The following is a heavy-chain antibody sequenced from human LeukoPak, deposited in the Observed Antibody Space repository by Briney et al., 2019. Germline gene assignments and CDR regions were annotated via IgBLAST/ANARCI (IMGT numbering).Heavy chain of an antibody. V-gene: IGHV4-59*01. CDR3: ARDEKQGFDP. Sequence: SETLSLTCTVSGGSISSYYWSWIRQRLGRGLEWIGYIYYSGSTNYNPSLKSRVTISVDTSKNQFSLKLSSVTAADTAVYYCARDEKQGFDPWGQGTLVIVSS. CDR1: GGSISSYY. CDR2: IYYSGST. J-gene: IGHJ5*02.